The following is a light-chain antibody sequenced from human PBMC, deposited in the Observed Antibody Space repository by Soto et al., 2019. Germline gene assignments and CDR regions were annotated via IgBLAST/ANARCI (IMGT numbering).Light chain of an antibody. CDR1: QGSSNY. CDR3: QKSNSARFT. CDR2: AAS. V-gene: IGKV1-27*01. J-gene: IGKJ3*01. Sequence: DIPMTQPPSSLPASVGDRVTITFRASQGSSNYLAWYQQKPGKVPKLMIYAASTLQPGVPSRFSGSRSGTDFTLTISRLQPEDVATYYCQKSNSARFTFGPGTKVDI.